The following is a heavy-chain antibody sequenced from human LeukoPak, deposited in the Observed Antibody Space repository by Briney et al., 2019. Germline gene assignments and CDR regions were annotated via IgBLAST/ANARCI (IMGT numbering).Heavy chain of an antibody. CDR3: ARGHRAPEWERHDLRYYFDY. CDR1: GGTFSSYA. V-gene: IGHV1-69*04. D-gene: IGHD1-26*01. Sequence: SVKVSCKASGGTFSSYAISWVRQAPGQGLEWMGRIIPILGIANYAQKFQGRVTITADKSTSTAYMELSSLRSEDTAVYYCARGHRAPEWERHDLRYYFDYWGQGTLVTVSS. J-gene: IGHJ4*02. CDR2: IIPILGIA.